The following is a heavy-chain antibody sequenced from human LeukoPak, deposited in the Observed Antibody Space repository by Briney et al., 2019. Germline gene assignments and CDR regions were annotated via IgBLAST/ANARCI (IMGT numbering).Heavy chain of an antibody. Sequence: SETLSLTCTVSGGSISSDSYYWSWIRQPAWKGLEWIGHIYISESTNYNPSLKSRVTISVDTSKNQVSLKLSSVTAADTAVYYCASLSEYCSSGSCYLGWFDPWGQGTLVTVSS. CDR3: ASLSEYCSSGSCYLGWFDP. CDR2: IYISEST. V-gene: IGHV4-61*10. D-gene: IGHD2-15*01. CDR1: GGSISSDSYY. J-gene: IGHJ5*02.